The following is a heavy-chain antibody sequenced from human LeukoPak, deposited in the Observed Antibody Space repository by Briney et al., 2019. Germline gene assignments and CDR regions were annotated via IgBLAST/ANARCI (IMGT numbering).Heavy chain of an antibody. CDR1: GFTFSSYT. J-gene: IGHJ2*01. CDR3: AREDYNDSGWYFDL. D-gene: IGHD3-22*01. V-gene: IGHV3-21*01. CDR2: ISSSSSYI. Sequence: GGSLRLSCAASGFTFSSYTMNWVRQAPGRGLEWVSSISSSSSYIYYGDSVKGRFTISRDNAKNSLYLQMNSLRAEDTAVFFCAREDYNDSGWYFDLWGRGTLVTVSS.